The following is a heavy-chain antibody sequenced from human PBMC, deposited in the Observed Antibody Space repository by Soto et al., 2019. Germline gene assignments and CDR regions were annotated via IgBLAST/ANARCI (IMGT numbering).Heavy chain of an antibody. CDR2: LSYDGSDV. CDR3: AKGYLRGFFDL. Sequence: VQLVESGGGVVQPGRSLRLSCVASGFTFSDYGMHWVRQAPGKGLEWVARLSYDGSDVYFADSMKGRSTISRDNSKSTLYLQMNSLRPEDTAVYYCAKGYLRGFFDLWGRGTLVTVSS. J-gene: IGHJ2*01. V-gene: IGHV3-30*18. CDR1: GFTFSDYG. D-gene: IGHD3-10*02.